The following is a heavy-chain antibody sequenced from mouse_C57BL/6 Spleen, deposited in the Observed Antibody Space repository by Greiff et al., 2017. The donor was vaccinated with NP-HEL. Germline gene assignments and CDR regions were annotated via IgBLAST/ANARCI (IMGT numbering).Heavy chain of an antibody. CDR3: AKSITTVVAYWYFDV. CDR2: IWRGGST. D-gene: IGHD1-1*01. CDR1: GFSLTSYG. Sequence: QVQLQQSGPGLVQPSQSLSITCTVSGFSLTSYGVHWVRQSPGKGLEWLGVIWRGGSTDYNAAFMSRLSITKDNSKSQVFFKMNSLQADDTAIYYCAKSITTVVAYWYFDVWGTGTTVTVSS. V-gene: IGHV2-5*01. J-gene: IGHJ1*03.